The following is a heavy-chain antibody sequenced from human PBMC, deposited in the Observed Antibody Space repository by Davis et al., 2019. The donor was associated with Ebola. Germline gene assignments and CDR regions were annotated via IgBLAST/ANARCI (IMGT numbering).Heavy chain of an antibody. Sequence: PGGSLRLSCAASGFTFSSYEMNWVRQAPGKGLEWVSYISSSGSTIYYADSVKGRFTISRDNAKNSLYLQMNSLRAEETAVYYCARDKGDSMVRGVTTLGYWGQGTLVTVSS. J-gene: IGHJ4*02. CDR1: GFTFSSYE. CDR2: ISSSGSTI. V-gene: IGHV3-48*03. CDR3: ARDKGDSMVRGVTTLGY. D-gene: IGHD3-10*01.